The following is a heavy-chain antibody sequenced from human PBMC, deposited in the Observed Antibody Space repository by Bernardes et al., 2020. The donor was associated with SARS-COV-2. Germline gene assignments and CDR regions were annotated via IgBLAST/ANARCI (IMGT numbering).Heavy chain of an antibody. Sequence: GGSLRLSCAASGFTFSNCAMNWVRRAPGKGLEWVSIISGSGDGTDYADSVKGRFTISRDNFKNMVFLQMDSLRADDTAVYYCAKSLVVPKEGGIAFDIWGQGTMVTVSS. CDR1: GFTFSNCA. J-gene: IGHJ3*02. V-gene: IGHV3-23*01. CDR3: AKSLVVPKEGGIAFDI. D-gene: IGHD2-21*01. CDR2: ISGSGDGT.